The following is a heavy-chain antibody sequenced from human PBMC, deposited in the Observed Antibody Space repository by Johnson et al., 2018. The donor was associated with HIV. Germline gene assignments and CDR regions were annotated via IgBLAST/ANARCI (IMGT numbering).Heavy chain of an antibody. V-gene: IGHV3-64*01. CDR3: AREETTAPAAFDI. CDR2: ISSNGGST. CDR1: GFTFSSYW. Sequence: MLLVESGGGVVQPGRSLRLSCAASGFTFSSYWMHWVRQAPGKGLEYVSAISSNGGSTYYANSVKGRFTISRDNSKNTLYLQMGNLRADDMAVYYCAREETTAPAAFDIWGQGTMVTVSS. J-gene: IGHJ3*02. D-gene: IGHD4-17*01.